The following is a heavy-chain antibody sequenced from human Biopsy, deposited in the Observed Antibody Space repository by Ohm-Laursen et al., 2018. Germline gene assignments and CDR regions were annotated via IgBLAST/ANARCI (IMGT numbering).Heavy chain of an antibody. D-gene: IGHD1-26*01. Sequence: GILSLTCTVSGGSIYNFFWSWIRQPPGKGLEWIGYIYYSGSTNYNPSLKSRVTISVDRSKNHFSLELSSVTAADTAVYYCARVGVGAPSIDYFDSWGQGALVTVSS. CDR3: ARVGVGAPSIDYFDS. J-gene: IGHJ4*02. CDR2: IYYSGST. V-gene: IGHV4-59*01. CDR1: GGSIYNFF.